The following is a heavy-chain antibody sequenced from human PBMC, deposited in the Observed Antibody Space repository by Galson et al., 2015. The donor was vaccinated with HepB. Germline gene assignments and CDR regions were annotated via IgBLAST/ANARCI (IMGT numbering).Heavy chain of an antibody. J-gene: IGHJ3*02. Sequence: TLSLTCTVSGASIRSYYWSWIRQPPGKGLEWIGYIYYSGTTKYNPSLKSRVAISVDTSKNQFSLKLNSVTAADTAVYYCARDLPGSNASDIWGQGTMVTVSS. CDR3: ARDLPGSNASDI. CDR2: IYYSGTT. CDR1: GASIRSYY. V-gene: IGHV4-59*01. D-gene: IGHD1-14*01.